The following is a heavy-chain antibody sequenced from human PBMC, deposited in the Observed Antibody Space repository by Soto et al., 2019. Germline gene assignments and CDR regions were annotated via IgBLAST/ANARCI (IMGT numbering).Heavy chain of an antibody. CDR2: ISYDGSNK. CDR3: ARDPLWGTAMVLWYFDL. D-gene: IGHD5-18*01. CDR1: GFTFNNYA. J-gene: IGHJ2*01. V-gene: IGHV3-30-3*01. Sequence: QVQLVESGGGVVQPGRSLRLSCAASGFTFNNYAMHWVRQAPGKGLEWVALISYDGSNKYYADSVKGRFTISRDNSTNTLYLQMNSLRAEDTAVYYCARDPLWGTAMVLWYFDLWGRGTLLTVSS.